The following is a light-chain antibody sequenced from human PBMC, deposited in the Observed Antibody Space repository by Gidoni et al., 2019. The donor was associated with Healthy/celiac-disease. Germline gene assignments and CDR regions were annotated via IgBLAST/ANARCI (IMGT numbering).Light chain of an antibody. CDR3: QQYDNLGYT. CDR1: QDISNY. J-gene: IGKJ2*01. Sequence: DIQMTQSPSSLSASVGDRVTITCHASQDISNYLNWYQQKPGKAPKLLIYDASNLETGVPSRFSGSGSGTDFTFTISSLQPEDIATYYCQQYDNLGYTFGQGTKLEIK. CDR2: DAS. V-gene: IGKV1-33*01.